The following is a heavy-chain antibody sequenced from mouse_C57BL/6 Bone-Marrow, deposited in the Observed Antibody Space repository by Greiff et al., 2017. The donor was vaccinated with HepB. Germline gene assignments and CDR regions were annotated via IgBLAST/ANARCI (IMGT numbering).Heavy chain of an antibody. CDR3: DIYYGDDDGGDYFDY. CDR1: GYTFTSYW. J-gene: IGHJ2*01. Sequence: QVQLQQPGAELVKPGASVKLSCKASGYTFTSYWMHWVKQRPGQGLEWIGMIHPNSGSTNYNEKFKSKATLTVDKSSSTAYMQLSSLTSEDSAVYYCDIYYGDDDGGDYFDYWGQGTTLTVSS. V-gene: IGHV1-64*01. CDR2: IHPNSGST. D-gene: IGHD2-2*01.